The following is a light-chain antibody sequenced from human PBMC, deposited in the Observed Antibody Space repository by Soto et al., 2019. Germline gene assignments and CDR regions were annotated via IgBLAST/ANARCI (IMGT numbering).Light chain of an antibody. Sequence: QSVLTQPASVSGSPGQAITISCSGTSSDVGAFNYVSWSQQHPGKAPKLMIYDVSNRPSGVSNRFSGSKSGNTASLTISGLRAEDEADYSCNSYTSNNTYVFGPGTKVTVL. CDR2: DVS. CDR3: NSYTSNNTYV. V-gene: IGLV2-14*03. J-gene: IGLJ1*01. CDR1: SSDVGAFNY.